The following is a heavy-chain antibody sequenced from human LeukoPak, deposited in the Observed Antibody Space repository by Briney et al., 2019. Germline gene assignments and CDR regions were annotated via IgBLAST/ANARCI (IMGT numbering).Heavy chain of an antibody. CDR3: AGHDPRGDPARLGFFDY. J-gene: IGHJ4*02. Sequence: SETLSLTCAVYVGPFGRYYWNWIRQPPGKGLEWIGEITHSGSTNYNPSLKSRVTISLDTSKNQFSLNLSSVTAADTAVYYCAGHDPRGDPARLGFFDYWGQGTLVTVSS. CDR1: VGPFGRYY. V-gene: IGHV4-34*01. CDR2: ITHSGST. D-gene: IGHD6-6*01.